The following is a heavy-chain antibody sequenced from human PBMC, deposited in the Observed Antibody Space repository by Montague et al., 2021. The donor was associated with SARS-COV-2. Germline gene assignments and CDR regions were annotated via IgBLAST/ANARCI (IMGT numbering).Heavy chain of an antibody. D-gene: IGHD6-13*01. J-gene: IGHJ4*02. CDR2: IDCSATYI. Sequence: SLRLSCAASGFTLRTYSMNWVRQAPGKGLEWVSSIDCSATYIYYADSVKGRFTISRDNAKNSLYLQMNSLRAEDTAVHYCAGDFIAATGTCDHWGQGTLVTVSS. CDR1: GFTLRTYS. CDR3: AGDFIAATGTCDH. V-gene: IGHV3-21*01.